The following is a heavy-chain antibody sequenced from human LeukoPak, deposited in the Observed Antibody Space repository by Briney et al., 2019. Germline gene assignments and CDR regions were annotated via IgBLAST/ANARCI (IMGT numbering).Heavy chain of an antibody. J-gene: IGHJ4*02. D-gene: IGHD5-12*01. V-gene: IGHV1-3*01. CDR1: GYTFTSYA. CDR3: ARDIGSGYYNFDY. Sequence: ASVKVSCKASGYTFTSYAMHWVRQAPGQRLEWMGWINAGNGNTKYSQKFQGRVTITRDTSASTAYMELSSLTSEDTAVYYCARDIGSGYYNFDYWGQGTLVTVSS. CDR2: INAGNGNT.